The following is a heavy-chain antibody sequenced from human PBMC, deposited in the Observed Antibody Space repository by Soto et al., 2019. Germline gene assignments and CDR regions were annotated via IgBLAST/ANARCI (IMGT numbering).Heavy chain of an antibody. J-gene: IGHJ4*02. CDR3: ATSGGGWYLY. CDR2: LNPNSGDT. Sequence: ASVKVSCKASGYTFSSYDINWVRQATGQGLEWMGWLNPNSGDTGYAQKFQGRVILTRNTSINTAYIELSSLTSDDTAVYYCATSGGGWYLYWGQGTLVTVSS. V-gene: IGHV1-8*01. CDR1: GYTFSSYD. D-gene: IGHD6-19*01.